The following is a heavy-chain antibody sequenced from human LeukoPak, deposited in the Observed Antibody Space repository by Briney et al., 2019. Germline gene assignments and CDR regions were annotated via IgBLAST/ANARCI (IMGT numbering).Heavy chain of an antibody. CDR3: ASEEAMATCFDY. V-gene: IGHV3-74*01. D-gene: IGHD5-18*01. Sequence: PGGSLRLSCAASGFTFSSYWMHWVRQAPGKGLVWVSRINSDGSSTSYADSVKGRLTISRDNAKNTLYLQMNSLRAEDTAVYYCASEEAMATCFDYWGQGTLVTVSS. J-gene: IGHJ4*02. CDR1: GFTFSSYW. CDR2: INSDGSST.